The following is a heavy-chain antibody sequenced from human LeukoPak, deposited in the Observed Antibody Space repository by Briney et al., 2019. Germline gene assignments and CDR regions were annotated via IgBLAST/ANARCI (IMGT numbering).Heavy chain of an antibody. CDR3: ARELFRDGYNWVDY. CDR1: GFTFSTYG. CDR2: ISYDGSYE. Sequence: GGSLRLSCAASGFTFSTYGMHWVRPAPGKGLEWAAVISYDGSYESYADSVKGRFTISRDNSKNTLYLQMNSLRDEDSAVYYCARELFRDGYNWVDYWGQGTLVTVSS. D-gene: IGHD5-24*01. J-gene: IGHJ4*02. V-gene: IGHV3-30*01.